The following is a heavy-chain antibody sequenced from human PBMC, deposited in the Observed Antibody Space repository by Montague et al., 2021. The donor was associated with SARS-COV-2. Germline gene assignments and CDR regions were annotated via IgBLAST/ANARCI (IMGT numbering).Heavy chain of an antibody. CDR3: ARGAPGY. Sequence: SETLSLTCAVYGGSFSDYHWSWIRQSPGEGLEWIGHINYGGSTKYNPSLKSRVTISIDTSKSQFSLKLTSVTAADTAGYYWARGAPGYWGQGTLVTVSS. J-gene: IGHJ4*02. CDR1: GGSFSDYH. CDR2: INYGGST. D-gene: IGHD1-1*01. V-gene: IGHV4-34*01.